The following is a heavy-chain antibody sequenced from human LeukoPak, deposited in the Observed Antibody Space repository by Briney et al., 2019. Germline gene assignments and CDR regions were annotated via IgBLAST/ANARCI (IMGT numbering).Heavy chain of an antibody. V-gene: IGHV3-23*01. CDR2: ISGSGDNT. Sequence: QPGGSLRLSCAASGFTFSTYAMSWVRQAPGKGLEWVSGISGSGDNTNYADSVKGRFTISRDNSKNRLSLQMSSLRVEDTAVYYCARDRSCTGGSCYMDVWGRGTTVTVSS. J-gene: IGHJ6*03. CDR1: GFTFSTYA. D-gene: IGHD2-15*01. CDR3: ARDRSCTGGSCYMDV.